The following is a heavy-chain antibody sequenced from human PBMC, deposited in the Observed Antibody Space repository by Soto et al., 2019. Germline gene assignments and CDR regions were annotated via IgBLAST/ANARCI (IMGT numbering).Heavy chain of an antibody. CDR2: IYESGST. CDR3: GRDAAYCAGGSCPIDF. CDR1: GGSITNSHW. D-gene: IGHD2-15*01. J-gene: IGHJ4*02. V-gene: IGHV4-4*02. Sequence: SETLSLTCVVSGGSITNSHWWSWVRQPPGKGLEWIGEIYESGSTNYNPSLRSRVTMSMDKSNKQFSLNLRSVTAADTAVYYCGRDAAYCAGGSCPIDFWGRGXLVTVYS.